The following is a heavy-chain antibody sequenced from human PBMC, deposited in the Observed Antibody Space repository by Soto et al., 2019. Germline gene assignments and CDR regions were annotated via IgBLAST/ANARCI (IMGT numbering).Heavy chain of an antibody. V-gene: IGHV3-23*01. CDR2: ISGSGGST. CDR1: GFTFSSYA. CDR3: AKSPGGGVATIWWRLGY. Sequence: EVQLLESGGGLVQPGGSLRLSCAASGFTFSSYAMSWVRQAPGKGLEWVSAISGSGGSTYYADSVKGRFTIYRDNSKNTLYLKMNSLRAEDTAVYYCAKSPGGGVATIWWRLGYWGQGTLVTVSS. J-gene: IGHJ4*02. D-gene: IGHD5-12*01.